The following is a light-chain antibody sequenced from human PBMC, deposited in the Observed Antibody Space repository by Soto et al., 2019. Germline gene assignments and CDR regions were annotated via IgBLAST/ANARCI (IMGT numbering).Light chain of an antibody. CDR1: SSDVGSYNL. Sequence: QSALTQPASVSGSPGQSITISCTGTSSDVGSYNLVSWYQQHPGKAPKLMIYEVSKRPSGVSNRFSGSKSGNMASLTISGLQAEDEADYYCCSYAGSSTFPYVFGTGTKLTVL. V-gene: IGLV2-23*02. CDR2: EVS. J-gene: IGLJ1*01. CDR3: CSYAGSSTFPYV.